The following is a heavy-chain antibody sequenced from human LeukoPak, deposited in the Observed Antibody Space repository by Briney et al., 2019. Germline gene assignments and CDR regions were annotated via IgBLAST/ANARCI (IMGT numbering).Heavy chain of an antibody. Sequence: PGRSLRLSCAASGFTFSNYWMHWIRQVPGKGLVWVSHIKYDGSATNYADSVKGRFTISRDNSKNTLYLQMDSLRAEDTAVYYCARDFDSSGYYLYYYGMDVWGQGTTVTVSS. V-gene: IGHV3-74*01. CDR3: ARDFDSSGYYLYYYGMDV. D-gene: IGHD3-22*01. J-gene: IGHJ6*02. CDR1: GFTFSNYW. CDR2: IKYDGSAT.